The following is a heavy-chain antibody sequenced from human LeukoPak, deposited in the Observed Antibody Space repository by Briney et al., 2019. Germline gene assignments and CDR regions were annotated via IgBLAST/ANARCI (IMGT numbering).Heavy chain of an antibody. D-gene: IGHD3-22*01. Sequence: GGSLRLSCAASGFTFSSYGMHWVRQAPGKGLEWVAFIRYDGSNKYYADSVKGRFTISRDNSINTLYMQMNSLRAGDTAMYYCATPPYYDSSGYYSERFDYWGQGTLVTVSS. J-gene: IGHJ4*02. V-gene: IGHV3-30*02. CDR3: ATPPYYDSSGYYSERFDY. CDR2: IRYDGSNK. CDR1: GFTFSSYG.